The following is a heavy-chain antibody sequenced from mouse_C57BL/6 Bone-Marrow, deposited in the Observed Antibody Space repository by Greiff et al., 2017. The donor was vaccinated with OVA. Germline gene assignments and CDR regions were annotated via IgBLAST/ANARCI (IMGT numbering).Heavy chain of an antibody. J-gene: IGHJ2*01. CDR2: IDPETGGT. CDR3: TRSYSNYGDFDY. Sequence: VKLQESGAELVRPGASVTLSCKASGYTFTDYEMHWVKQTPVHGLEWIGAIDPETGGTAYNQKFKGTAILTADKSSSTAYMELRRLTSEDSAVYYCTRSYSNYGDFDYGGQGTTLTVSS. V-gene: IGHV1-15*01. D-gene: IGHD2-5*01. CDR1: GYTFTDYE.